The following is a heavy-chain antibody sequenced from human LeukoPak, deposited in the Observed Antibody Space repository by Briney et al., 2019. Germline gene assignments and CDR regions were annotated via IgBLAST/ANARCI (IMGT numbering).Heavy chain of an antibody. CDR1: GGAISSYH. V-gene: IGHV4-4*07. CDR3: AREDGSGGDWFDP. Sequence: SETLSLTCAVSGGAISSYHWTWIRQPAGKGLEWIGRIYTSGSTSYNPSLKSRVTMSVDTSENQFSLKLSSVTAADTAVYYCAREDGSGGDWFDPWGQGTLVTVSS. D-gene: IGHD3-10*01. CDR2: IYTSGST. J-gene: IGHJ5*02.